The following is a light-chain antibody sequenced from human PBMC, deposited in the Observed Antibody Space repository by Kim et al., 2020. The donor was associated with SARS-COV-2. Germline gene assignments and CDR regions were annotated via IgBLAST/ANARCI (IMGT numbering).Light chain of an antibody. V-gene: IGLV3-21*04. Sequence: GRGARITCGGNSIGSKSVRWYQGKPGQAPVLVISYDSDRPSGIPERFSGSNSGNTATLTISRVEAGDEADYYCQVWDSSSDHRVVFGGGTQLTVL. CDR3: QVWDSSSDHRVV. CDR2: YDS. J-gene: IGLJ2*01. CDR1: SIGSKS.